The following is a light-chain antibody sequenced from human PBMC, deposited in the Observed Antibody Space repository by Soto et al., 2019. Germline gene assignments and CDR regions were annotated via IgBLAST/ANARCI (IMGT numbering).Light chain of an antibody. CDR2: SAS. Sequence: EIVLTQSPATLSSFPGDRVTLSFWASQYINTRLAWYQHRPGQAPRLLIYSASRRATGFPARFSGSGSGTDFTLTISSLQPDDFATYYCQQSFSRTFGQGTKVDIK. CDR1: QYINTR. CDR3: QQSFSRT. J-gene: IGKJ1*01. V-gene: IGKV3-15*01.